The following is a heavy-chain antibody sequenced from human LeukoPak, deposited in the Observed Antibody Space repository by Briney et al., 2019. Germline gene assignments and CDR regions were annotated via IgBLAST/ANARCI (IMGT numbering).Heavy chain of an antibody. V-gene: IGHV1-18*01. CDR1: GYTFTSYG. Sequence: EASVKVSCKASGYTFTSYGISWVRQAPGQGLEWMGWISAYNGNTNYAQKLQGRVTMTRDTSTSTVYMELSSLRSEDTAVYYCARDHDKNIVVVPAARGWFDPWGQGTLVTVSS. CDR2: ISAYNGNT. J-gene: IGHJ5*02. CDR3: ARDHDKNIVVVPAARGWFDP. D-gene: IGHD2-2*01.